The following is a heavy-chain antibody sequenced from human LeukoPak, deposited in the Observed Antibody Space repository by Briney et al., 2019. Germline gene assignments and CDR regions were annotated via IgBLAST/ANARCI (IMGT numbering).Heavy chain of an antibody. D-gene: IGHD6-19*01. CDR2: ISGSGGST. CDR3: AKHADSTGWYFFDY. V-gene: IGHV3-23*01. Sequence: GGSLRLSCAASGFTFSSYAMSWVRQAPGEGLEWVAGISGSGGSTYYADSVKGRFTISRDNSKNTLYLRMNSLRADNTAVYYCAKHADSTGWYFFDYWGQGTLVTVSS. CDR1: GFTFSSYA. J-gene: IGHJ4*02.